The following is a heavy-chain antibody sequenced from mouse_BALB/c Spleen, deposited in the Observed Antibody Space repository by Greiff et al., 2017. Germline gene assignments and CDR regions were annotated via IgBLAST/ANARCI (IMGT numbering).Heavy chain of an antibody. CDR2: ISSGSSTI. Sequence: EVMLVESGGGLVQPGGSRKLSCAASGFTFSSFGMHWVRQAPEKGLEWVAYISSGSSTIYYADTVKGRFTISRDNPKNTLFLQMTSLRSEDTAMYYCARVYGNYGYAMDYWGQGTSVTVSS. CDR1: GFTFSSFG. V-gene: IGHV5-17*02. D-gene: IGHD2-10*02. J-gene: IGHJ4*01. CDR3: ARVYGNYGYAMDY.